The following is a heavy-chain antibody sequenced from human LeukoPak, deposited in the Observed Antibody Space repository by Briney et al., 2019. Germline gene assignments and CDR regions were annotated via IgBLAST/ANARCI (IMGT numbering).Heavy chain of an antibody. J-gene: IGHJ6*02. CDR2: INPNSGGT. CDR1: GYTFTGYY. D-gene: IGHD6-13*01. CDR3: ARGWGTSWAPYGMDV. Sequence: ASVKVSCKASGYTFTGYYIHWVRQAPGQGLEWMAWINPNSGGTNYAQKFQGRVTLTRDTSISTAYMELSSLRSDDTALYYCARGWGTSWAPYGMDVWGQGTTVTVSS. V-gene: IGHV1-2*02.